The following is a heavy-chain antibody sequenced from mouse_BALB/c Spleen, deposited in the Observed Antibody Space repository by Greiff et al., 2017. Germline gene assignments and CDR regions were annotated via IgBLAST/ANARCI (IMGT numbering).Heavy chain of an antibody. D-gene: IGHD2-4*01. Sequence: EVMLVESGGGLVQPGGSLKLSCAASGFTFSSYGMSWVRQTPDKRLELVATINSNGGSTYYPDSVKGRFTISRDNAKNTLYLQMSSLKSEDTAMYYCARDEDYDYAWFAYWGQGTLVTVSA. V-gene: IGHV5-6-3*01. J-gene: IGHJ3*01. CDR1: GFTFSSYG. CDR3: ARDEDYDYAWFAY. CDR2: INSNGGST.